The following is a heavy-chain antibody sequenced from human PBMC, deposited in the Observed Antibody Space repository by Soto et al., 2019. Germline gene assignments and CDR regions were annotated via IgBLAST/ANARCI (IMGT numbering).Heavy chain of an antibody. J-gene: IGHJ4*02. D-gene: IGHD3-10*01. CDR3: ARRLGGPGCYRHGY. CDR2: INPNSGGT. CDR1: GETFTGYY. V-gene: IGHV1-2*02. Sequence: GASVKVSCKACGETFTGYYMHWVGQAGGQGREWMGWINPNSGGTNYAQKFQGRVTMTRDTSISTAYMELSRLRSDDTAVYYCARRLGGPGCYRHGYWRQGTPATLAS.